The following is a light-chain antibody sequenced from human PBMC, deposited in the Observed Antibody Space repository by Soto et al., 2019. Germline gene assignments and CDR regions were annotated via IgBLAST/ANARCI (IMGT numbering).Light chain of an antibody. CDR2: EVS. Sequence: QSALTQPASVSGSPGQSITISCTGTSSYVGGYNYVSWYQHHPGKAPKLMIYEVSNRPSGVSNRFSGSKSGNTASLTISGLEAEDEADYYCSSYTGSSTPVFGGGTKLTVL. J-gene: IGLJ3*02. CDR1: SSYVGGYNY. V-gene: IGLV2-14*01. CDR3: SSYTGSSTPV.